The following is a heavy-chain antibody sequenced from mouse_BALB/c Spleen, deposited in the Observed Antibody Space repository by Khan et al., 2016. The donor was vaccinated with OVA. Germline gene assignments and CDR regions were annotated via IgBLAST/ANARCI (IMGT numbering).Heavy chain of an antibody. J-gene: IGHJ2*01. CDR1: GYSITSDYA. V-gene: IGHV3-2*02. CDR3: SRVDGGDCNY. Sequence: EVQLQESGPGLVKPSQSLSLTCTVTGYSITSDYAWNWIRQFPGNKLEWMGYISYSGNTKYNPSLKSRISVTRDPSKNQIFLQLNSVTAKNTATSYCSRVDGGDCNYWGQGTTLTVSS. CDR2: ISYSGNT. D-gene: IGHD2-3*01.